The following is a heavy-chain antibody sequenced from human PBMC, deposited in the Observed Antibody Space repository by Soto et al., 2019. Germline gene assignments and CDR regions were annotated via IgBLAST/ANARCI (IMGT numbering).Heavy chain of an antibody. V-gene: IGHV5-51*01. CDR3: ARRGYSNTDGYFQH. J-gene: IGHJ1*01. Sequence: PGEPLKISCTGSGYSFAGYWIAWVRQMPGKGLEWMGIIYPGDSDTRYSPSFQGQVTITADKSISTAYLQWSSLKASDTAMYYCARRGYSNTDGYFQHWGQGTLVTVSS. CDR2: IYPGDSDT. D-gene: IGHD6-13*01. CDR1: GYSFAGYW.